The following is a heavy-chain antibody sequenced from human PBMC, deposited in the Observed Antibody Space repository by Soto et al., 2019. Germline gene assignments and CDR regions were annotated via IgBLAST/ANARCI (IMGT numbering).Heavy chain of an antibody. Sequence: PSETLSLTCTVSGGSISSSSYYWGWIRQPPGKGLEWIGSIYYSGSTYYNPSLKSRVTISVDTSKNQFSLKLSSVTAADTAVYYCARRGPLYYDSLGKFDPWGQGTLVTVSS. CDR1: GGSISSSSYY. CDR2: IYYSGST. CDR3: ARRGPLYYDSLGKFDP. J-gene: IGHJ5*02. V-gene: IGHV4-39*01. D-gene: IGHD3-9*01.